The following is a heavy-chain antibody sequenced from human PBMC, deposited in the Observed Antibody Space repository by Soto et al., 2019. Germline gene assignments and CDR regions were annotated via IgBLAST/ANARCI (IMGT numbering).Heavy chain of an antibody. CDR1: GGSISSYY. D-gene: IGHD3-3*01. CDR3: ARDRYYDFWSGTTVYYYGMDV. J-gene: IGHJ6*02. Sequence: KSSETLSLTCTVSGGSISSYYWSWIRQPPGKGLEWIGYIYYSGSTNYNPSLKSRVTISVDTSKNQFSLKLSSVTAADTAVYYCARDRYYDFWSGTTVYYYGMDVWGQGTTVTVSS. CDR2: IYYSGST. V-gene: IGHV4-59*01.